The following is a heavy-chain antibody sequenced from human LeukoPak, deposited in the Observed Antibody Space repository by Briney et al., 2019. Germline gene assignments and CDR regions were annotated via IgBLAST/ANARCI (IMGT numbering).Heavy chain of an antibody. D-gene: IGHD3-3*01. J-gene: IGHJ4*02. Sequence: SETLSLTCAVYGGSFSGYYWSWIRQPPGKGLEWIGEINHSGSTNYNPSLESRVTISVDTSKNQFSLKLSSVTAADTAVYYCARGLRFLEWLLFPYFDYRGQGTLVTVSS. CDR2: INHSGST. V-gene: IGHV4-34*01. CDR3: ARGLRFLEWLLFPYFDY. CDR1: GGSFSGYY.